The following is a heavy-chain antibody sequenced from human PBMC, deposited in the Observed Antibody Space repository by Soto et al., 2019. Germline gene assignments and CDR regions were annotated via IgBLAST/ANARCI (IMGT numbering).Heavy chain of an antibody. Sequence: LSLTCTVSGGSISSYFWSWIRQSPGKGLEWIGYIYDSGSTNYNPSLKSRVTISADTSKNQFSLKLSSVTAADTALYYCARDRGSYWFDPWGQGTLVTVSS. CDR3: ARDRGSYWFDP. CDR2: IYDSGST. J-gene: IGHJ5*02. V-gene: IGHV4-59*01. D-gene: IGHD1-26*01. CDR1: GGSISSYF.